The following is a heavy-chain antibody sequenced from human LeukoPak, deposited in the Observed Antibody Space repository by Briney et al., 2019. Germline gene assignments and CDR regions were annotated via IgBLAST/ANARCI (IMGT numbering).Heavy chain of an antibody. V-gene: IGHV3-11*01. CDR2: ISSSGSTI. CDR3: AKGSDAFDI. Sequence: KSGGSLRLSCAASGFTFSSYAMSWIRQAPGKGLEWVSYISSSGSTIYYADSVKGRFTISRDNAKNSLYLRMNSLRAEDTAVYYCAKGSDAFDIWGQGTMVTVSS. CDR1: GFTFSSYA. J-gene: IGHJ3*02.